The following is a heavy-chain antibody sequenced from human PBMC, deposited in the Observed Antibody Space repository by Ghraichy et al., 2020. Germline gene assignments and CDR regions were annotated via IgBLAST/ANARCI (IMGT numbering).Heavy chain of an antibody. V-gene: IGHV3-21*01. CDR1: GFTFSSYS. J-gene: IGHJ5*02. Sequence: GESLNISCAASGFTFSSYSMNWVRQAPGKGLEWVSSISSSSSYIYYADSVKGRFTISRDNAKNSLYLQMNSLRAEDTAVYYCARVEKDHYYDSSGYHSPGGFDPWGQGTLVTVSS. D-gene: IGHD3-22*01. CDR2: ISSSSSYI. CDR3: ARVEKDHYYDSSGYHSPGGFDP.